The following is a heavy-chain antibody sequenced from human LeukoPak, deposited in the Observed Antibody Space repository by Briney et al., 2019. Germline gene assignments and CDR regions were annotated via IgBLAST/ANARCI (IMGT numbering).Heavy chain of an antibody. Sequence: SETLSLTCTVSGGSISSSSYYWGWIRQPPGKGLEWIGSIYYSGSTYYNPSLKSRVTISVDTSKNQFSLKLSSVTAADTAVYYCASESPYCSSTSCYSRSNWFDPWGQGTLVTVSS. V-gene: IGHV4-39*01. J-gene: IGHJ5*02. CDR1: GGSISSSSYY. CDR3: ASESPYCSSTSCYSRSNWFDP. D-gene: IGHD2-2*02. CDR2: IYYSGST.